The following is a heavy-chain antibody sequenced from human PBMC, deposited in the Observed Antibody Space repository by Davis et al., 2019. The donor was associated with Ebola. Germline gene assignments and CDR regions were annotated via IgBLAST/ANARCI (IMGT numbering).Heavy chain of an antibody. J-gene: IGHJ4*02. Sequence: GESLKISCAASGFTVSSNYMNWVRQAPGKGLEWVSSISSSSSYIYYADSVKGRFTISRDNAKNSLYLQMNSLRAEDTAVYYCARDLHSSGFSDYWGQGTLVTVSS. CDR1: GFTVSSNY. CDR3: ARDLHSSGFSDY. CDR2: ISSSSSYI. D-gene: IGHD3-22*01. V-gene: IGHV3-21*01.